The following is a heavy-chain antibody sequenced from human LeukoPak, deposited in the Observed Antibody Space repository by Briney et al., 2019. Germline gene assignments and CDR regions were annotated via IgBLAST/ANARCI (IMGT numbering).Heavy chain of an antibody. Sequence: ASVKVSCKASGYSFTSYDINWVRQVAGQGLEWMGWMNPNSGNAEYARRFQGRVTLTRDTSIRTAYMELTNLRSEDTAVYYCARALGLRFDPWGQGTLVTVSS. CDR2: MNPNSGNA. J-gene: IGHJ5*02. D-gene: IGHD3-3*02. V-gene: IGHV1-8*01. CDR1: GYSFTSYD. CDR3: ARALGLRFDP.